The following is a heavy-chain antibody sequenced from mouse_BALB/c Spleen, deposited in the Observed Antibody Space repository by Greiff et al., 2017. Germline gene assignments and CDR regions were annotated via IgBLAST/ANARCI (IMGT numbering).Heavy chain of an antibody. CDR1: GFTFSSYA. J-gene: IGHJ2*01. V-gene: IGHV5-9-4*01. CDR2: ISSGGSYT. D-gene: IGHD1-1*01. CDR3: ARGKASSSFFDY. Sequence: DVHLVESGGGLVKPGGSLKLSCAASGFTFSSYAMSWVRQSPEKRLEWVAEISSGGSYTYYPDTVTGRFTISRDNAKNTLYLEMSSLRSEDTAMYYCARGKASSSFFDYWGQGTTLTVSS.